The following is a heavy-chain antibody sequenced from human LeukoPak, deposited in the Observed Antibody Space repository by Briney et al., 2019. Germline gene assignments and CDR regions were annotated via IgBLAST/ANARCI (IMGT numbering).Heavy chain of an antibody. D-gene: IGHD3-10*01. CDR2: INPSDGIT. J-gene: IGHJ5*02. V-gene: IGHV1-46*01. CDR3: AREGYGSGSYLDR. CDR1: GYSFTSYY. Sequence: ASVKVSCKASGYSFTSYYMHWVRQAPGQGLEWMGIINPSDGITTYAQRFQGRVTMTRDTSTSTVYMELSSLRSEDTAVYYCAREGYGSGSYLDRWGQGTLVTVSS.